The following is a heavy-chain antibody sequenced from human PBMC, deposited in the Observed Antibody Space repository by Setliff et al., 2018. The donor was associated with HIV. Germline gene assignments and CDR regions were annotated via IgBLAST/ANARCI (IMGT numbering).Heavy chain of an antibody. D-gene: IGHD5-18*01. CDR1: DYSITSGYY. Sequence: SETLSLTCGISDYSITSGYYWGWIRQPPGKGLEWIGSIYRSGSTYDNPSLKSRVTISVDTSKNQFSLKLSSVTAADTAVYYCARHLRSYGAFDLWGQGTMVTVSS. V-gene: IGHV4-38-2*01. J-gene: IGHJ3*01. CDR2: IYRSGST. CDR3: ARHLRSYGAFDL.